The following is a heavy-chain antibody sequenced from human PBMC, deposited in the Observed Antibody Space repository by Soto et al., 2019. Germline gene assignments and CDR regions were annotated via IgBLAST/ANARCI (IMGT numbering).Heavy chain of an antibody. J-gene: IGHJ3*02. CDR3: ASVPGYCSGGSCTHAFDI. Sequence: QVQLVQSGAEVKKPGASVKVSCKASGYTFTSYGISWVRQAPGQGLEWMGWISAYNGNTNYAQKLQGRVTMTTDTSTSTAYMELRRLRSDDTAVYYCASVPGYCSGGSCTHAFDIWGQGTMVTVSS. CDR1: GYTFTSYG. CDR2: ISAYNGNT. V-gene: IGHV1-18*01. D-gene: IGHD2-15*01.